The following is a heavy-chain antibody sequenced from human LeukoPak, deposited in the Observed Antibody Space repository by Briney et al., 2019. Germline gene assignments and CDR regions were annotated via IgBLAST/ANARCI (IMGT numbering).Heavy chain of an antibody. CDR2: INHSGST. J-gene: IGHJ6*02. V-gene: IGHV4-34*01. Sequence: SETLSLTCAVYGGSFSGYYWSWIRQPPGKGLEWIGEINHSGSTNYNPSLKSRVTISVDTSKNQFSLKLSSVTAADTAVYYCARAGYYGMDVWGQGTTVTVSS. CDR1: GGSFSGYY. D-gene: IGHD6-19*01. CDR3: ARAGYYGMDV.